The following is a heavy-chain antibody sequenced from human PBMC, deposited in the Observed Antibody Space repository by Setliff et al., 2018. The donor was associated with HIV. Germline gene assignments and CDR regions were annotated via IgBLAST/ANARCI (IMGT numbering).Heavy chain of an antibody. CDR2: VHPYGSV. D-gene: IGHD4-17*01. CDR1: GGSISSSNYY. V-gene: IGHV4-39*01. Sequence: SETLSLTCSVSGGSISSSNYYWGWLRQPPGKGLEWIGSVHPYGSVYYNPSLQSRVTVSVDTSKNRFSLNLRSVTATDTAIYYCARHGDYEYFQHWGRGTPVTVS. J-gene: IGHJ1*01. CDR3: ARHGDYEYFQH.